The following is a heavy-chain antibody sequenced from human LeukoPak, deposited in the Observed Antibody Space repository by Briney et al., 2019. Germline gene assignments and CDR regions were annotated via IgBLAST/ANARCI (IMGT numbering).Heavy chain of an antibody. V-gene: IGHV3-23*01. CDR1: GFTFSSYA. Sequence: PGGSLRLSCAASGFTFSSYAMSWVRQAPGKGLEWVSAISGSGGSTYYADSVKGRFTISRDNSKNTLYLQMNSLRAEDTAVYYCAKTKIPLNYCSSTSCRDYWGQGTLVTVS. J-gene: IGHJ4*02. CDR2: ISGSGGST. D-gene: IGHD2-2*01. CDR3: AKTKIPLNYCSSTSCRDY.